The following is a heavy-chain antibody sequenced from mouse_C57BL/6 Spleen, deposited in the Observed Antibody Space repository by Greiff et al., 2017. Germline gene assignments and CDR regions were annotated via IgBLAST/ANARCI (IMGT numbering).Heavy chain of an antibody. CDR2: ISSGGSYT. D-gene: IGHD1-1*01. V-gene: IGHV5-6*01. CDR1: GFTFSSYG. CDR3: ARPDYYGSSYYAMDY. Sequence: EVMLVESGGDLVKPGGSLKLSCAASGFTFSSYGMSWVRQTPDKRLEWVATISSGGSYTYYPDSVKGRFTISRDKAKNTLYLQMSSLKSEDTAMYYCARPDYYGSSYYAMDYWGQGTSVTVSS. J-gene: IGHJ4*01.